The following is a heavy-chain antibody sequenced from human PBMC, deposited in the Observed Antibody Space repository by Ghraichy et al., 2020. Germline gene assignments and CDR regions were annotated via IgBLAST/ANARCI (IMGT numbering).Heavy chain of an antibody. D-gene: IGHD2-21*02. Sequence: GGSLRLSCAASGFTFDDYAMHWVRQAPGKGLEWVSGISWNSGSIGYADSVKGRFTISSDNAKNSLYLQMNSLRAEDTALYYCAKDIDRSGIVVVTAPFYYGMDVWGQGTTVTVSS. CDR1: GFTFDDYA. CDR2: ISWNSGSI. J-gene: IGHJ6*02. CDR3: AKDIDRSGIVVVTAPFYYGMDV. V-gene: IGHV3-9*01.